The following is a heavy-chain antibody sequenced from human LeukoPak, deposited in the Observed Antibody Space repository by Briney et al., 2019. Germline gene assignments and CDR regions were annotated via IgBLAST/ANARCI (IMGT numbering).Heavy chain of an antibody. CDR1: GLTFDDYA. J-gene: IGHJ4*02. Sequence: GGSLRLSCAASGLTFDDYAMHWVRQAPGKGLEWVSGISWNSGSIGYADSVKGRFTISRDNAKNSLYLQMNSLRAEDTALYYCAKGPSYYFDYWGQGTLVTVSS. CDR3: AKGPSYYFDY. V-gene: IGHV3-9*01. CDR2: ISWNSGSI.